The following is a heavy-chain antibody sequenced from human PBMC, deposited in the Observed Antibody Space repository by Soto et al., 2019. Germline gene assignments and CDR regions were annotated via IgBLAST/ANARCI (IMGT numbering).Heavy chain of an antibody. D-gene: IGHD3-16*01. CDR2: IYYSGST. CDR3: ARGVLH. CDR1: GGSISSGCYY. J-gene: IGHJ4*02. V-gene: IGHV4-31*03. Sequence: QVQLQESGPGLVKPSQTLSLTCTVSGGSISSGCYYWSWIRQHPGKGLEWIGSIYYSGSTYYNPSLNIRVTRSVDTSKNQLSLKLSSVPAADTAVYYCARGVLHWGQGTLVTVSS.